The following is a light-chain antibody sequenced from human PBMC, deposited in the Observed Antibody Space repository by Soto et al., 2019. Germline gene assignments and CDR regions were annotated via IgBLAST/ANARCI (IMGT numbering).Light chain of an antibody. CDR1: SSDGGGYNS. Sequence: QSVLTQPPSASGSPGQSVTISCTGTSSDGGGYNSVSWYQQHPGKAPKLMIYEVSKRPSGVPVRFSGSKSGNTASLTVSGLQAEDEADYYCSSFSGSDNVVFGGGTKLTVL. J-gene: IGLJ2*01. V-gene: IGLV2-8*01. CDR3: SSFSGSDNVV. CDR2: EVS.